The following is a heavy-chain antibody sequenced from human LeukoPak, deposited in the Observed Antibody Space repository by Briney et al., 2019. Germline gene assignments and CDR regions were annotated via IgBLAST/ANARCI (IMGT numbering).Heavy chain of an antibody. CDR2: ISSSSSYI. V-gene: IGHV3-21*01. Sequence: GGSLRLSCAASGFTFSSYSMNWVRQAPGKGLEWVSSISSSSSYIYYADSVKGRFTISRDNAKNSLYLQMNSLRAEDTAAYYCARGPIAAAGPGWVYWGQGTLVTVSS. CDR3: ARGPIAAAGPGWVY. D-gene: IGHD6-13*01. J-gene: IGHJ4*02. CDR1: GFTFSSYS.